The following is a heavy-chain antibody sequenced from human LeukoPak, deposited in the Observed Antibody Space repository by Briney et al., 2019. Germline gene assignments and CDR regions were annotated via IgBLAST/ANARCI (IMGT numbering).Heavy chain of an antibody. CDR3: GRGDHYSFDRSGYLNVAFAR. CDR2: INPKSGDT. Sequence: ASVTVSCKASGYTLTDFYIHWVRQAPGQGLEWMGWINPKSGDTNYAQKFQGRVTVTTDTSINTAYMELSRLRSDDTALYYWGRGDHYSFDRSGYLNVAFARWGEGTLSTAS. D-gene: IGHD3-22*01. V-gene: IGHV1-2*02. J-gene: IGHJ3*02. CDR1: GYTLTDFY.